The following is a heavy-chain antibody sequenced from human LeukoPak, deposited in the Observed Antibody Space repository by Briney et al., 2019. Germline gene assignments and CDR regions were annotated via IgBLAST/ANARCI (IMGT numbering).Heavy chain of an antibody. D-gene: IGHD6-19*01. J-gene: IGHJ4*02. CDR2: IYYSGST. CDR1: GGSVSSGSYY. Sequence: TSETLSLTCTVSGGSVSSGSYYWSWIRQPPGKGLEWIGYIYYSGSTNYNPSLKSRVTISVDTSKNQFSLKLSSVTAADTAVYYCARVDSSGWYQHYYFDYWGQGTLVTVSS. V-gene: IGHV4-61*01. CDR3: ARVDSSGWYQHYYFDY.